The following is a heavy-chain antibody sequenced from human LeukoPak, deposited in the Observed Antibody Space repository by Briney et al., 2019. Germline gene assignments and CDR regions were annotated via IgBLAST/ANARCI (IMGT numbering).Heavy chain of an antibody. D-gene: IGHD3-10*01. CDR2: IYYSGST. J-gene: IGHJ5*02. Sequence: PSETLSLTCTVSGGSISSSGYYWGWIRQPPGKGLEWIGSIYYSGSTYYNPSLKSRVTISVDTSKNQFSLKLSSVTAADTAVYYCARSDYYGSGSYGVDPWGQGTLVTVSS. CDR3: ARSDYYGSGSYGVDP. V-gene: IGHV4-39*01. CDR1: GGSISSSGYY.